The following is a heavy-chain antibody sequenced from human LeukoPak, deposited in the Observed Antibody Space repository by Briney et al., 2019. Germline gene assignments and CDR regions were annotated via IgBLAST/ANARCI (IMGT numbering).Heavy chain of an antibody. CDR1: GFTFSSYS. Sequence: PGGSLRLSCAASGFTFSSYSMNWVRQAPGKGLEWVSSISYTGTYIYYADSVKGRFTISRDNSKNTLYLQMNSLRAEDTAVYYCATLDEWVGARGEDYWGQGTLVTVSS. CDR3: ATLDEWVGARGEDY. J-gene: IGHJ4*02. D-gene: IGHD3-10*01. V-gene: IGHV3-21*01. CDR2: ISYTGTYI.